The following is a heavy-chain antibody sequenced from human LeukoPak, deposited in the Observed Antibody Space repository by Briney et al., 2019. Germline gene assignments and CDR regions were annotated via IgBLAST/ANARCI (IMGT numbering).Heavy chain of an antibody. CDR2: ISGSGGST. J-gene: IGHJ6*03. CDR3: ARRLRYYYYYMDV. V-gene: IGHV3-23*01. CDR1: GFTFSSYA. Sequence: GGSLRLSCAASGFTFSSYAMSWVRQAPGKGLEWVSAISGSGGSTYYADSVKGRFTISRDNSKNTLDLQMNSLRAEDTAVYYCARRLRYYYYYMDVWGKGTTVTVSS.